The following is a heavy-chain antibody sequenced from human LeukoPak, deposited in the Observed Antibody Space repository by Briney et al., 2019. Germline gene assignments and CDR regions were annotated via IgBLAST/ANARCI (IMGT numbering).Heavy chain of an antibody. CDR1: GFTFSDRD. D-gene: IGHD3-10*01. CDR2: PRNKAKSHTT. J-gene: IGHJ6*02. Sequence: PGGSLRLSCAASGFTFSDRDMDWVRQAPGKGLEWVGRPRNKAKSHTTEYAASVKGRFTISRDNSNNSVWLQMNSLKTEDTAVYYCALWSYYYYGLDVWGQGTTVTVSS. CDR3: ALWSYYYYGLDV. V-gene: IGHV3-72*01.